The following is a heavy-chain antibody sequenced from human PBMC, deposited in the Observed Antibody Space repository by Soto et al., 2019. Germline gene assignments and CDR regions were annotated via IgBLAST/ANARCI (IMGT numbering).Heavy chain of an antibody. CDR2: IYYSGST. J-gene: IGHJ4*02. CDR3: ARLSGLWFGELLAYFDY. D-gene: IGHD3-10*01. Sequence: QLQLQESGPGLVKPSETLSLTCTVSGGSISSSSYYWGWIRQPPGKGLEWIGSIYYSGSTYYNPSLKSRVTISVDTSKNQFSLKLSSVTAADTAVYYCARLSGLWFGELLAYFDYWGQGTLVTVSS. V-gene: IGHV4-39*01. CDR1: GGSISSSSYY.